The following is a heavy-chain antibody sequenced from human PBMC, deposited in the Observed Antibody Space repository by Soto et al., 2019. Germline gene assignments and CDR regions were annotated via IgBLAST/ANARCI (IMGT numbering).Heavy chain of an antibody. D-gene: IGHD6-19*01. CDR3: AREAGPDRWFDP. CDR1: GASISSYF. V-gene: IGHV4-4*07. J-gene: IGHJ5*02. Sequence: SETLSLTCTVSGASISSYFWTWIRQPAGKGLDWIGRISTSGTTNYNPSLKSRVTMSVDTSKNHFSLNLSSVIAADTAVYYCAREAGPDRWFDPWGQGTLVTVSS. CDR2: ISTSGTT.